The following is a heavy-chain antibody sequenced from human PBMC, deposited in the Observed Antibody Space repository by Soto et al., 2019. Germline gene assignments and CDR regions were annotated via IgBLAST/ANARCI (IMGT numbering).Heavy chain of an antibody. Sequence: EVQLVESGGGVVQPGGSLRLSCAASGFTFSSYWMHWVRQAPGKGLVWVSRISSDGSGTSYADSVKGRFTISRDNAKNTLYLQMNGLRAEDTAVCHCARGAGGTPLDYWGQGTLVTVSS. CDR2: ISSDGSGT. J-gene: IGHJ4*02. CDR1: GFTFSSYW. CDR3: ARGAGGTPLDY. D-gene: IGHD2-15*01. V-gene: IGHV3-74*01.